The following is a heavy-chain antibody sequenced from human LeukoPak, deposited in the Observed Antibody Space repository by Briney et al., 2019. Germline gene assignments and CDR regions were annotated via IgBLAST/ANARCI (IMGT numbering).Heavy chain of an antibody. Sequence: GGSLRLSCAASGFTFSIYAMHWVRDAPGEGGWWGAVISYEGSNKYYGGSVKGRFPISRDNSKNTLYLQMNSLRAEDTAVYYCARGADLILVVPAAMALGDVWGQGTTVTVSS. CDR3: ARGADLILVVPAAMALGDV. V-gene: IGHV3-30-3*01. D-gene: IGHD2-2*01. CDR2: ISYEGSNK. CDR1: GFTFSIYA. J-gene: IGHJ6*02.